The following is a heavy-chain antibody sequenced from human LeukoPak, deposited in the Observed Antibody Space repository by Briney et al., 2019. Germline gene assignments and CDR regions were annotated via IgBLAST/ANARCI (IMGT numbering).Heavy chain of an antibody. CDR3: AREVRSSSGSYYYYYYYMDV. D-gene: IGHD6-6*01. CDR2: INTNTGNP. V-gene: IGHV7-4-1*02. CDR1: GYSFTSYA. J-gene: IGHJ6*03. Sequence: ASVKVSCKASGYSFTSYAMNWVRQAPGQGLEWMGWINTNTGNPTYAQGFTGRFVFSLDTSVSTAYLQISSLKAEDTAVYYCAREVRSSSGSYYYYYYYMDVWGKGTTVTVSS.